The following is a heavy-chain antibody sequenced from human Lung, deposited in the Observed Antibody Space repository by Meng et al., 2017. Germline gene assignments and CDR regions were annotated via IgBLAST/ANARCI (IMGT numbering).Heavy chain of an antibody. Sequence: QGQGGQSGGEGKRAGSSVKVSCKAPGGTFNSYAISWVRQAPGQGLEWMGGIIPAFGAPNHAQKFQGRVRITADESTTTAYMELSSLRSEDTAVYFCARVERTYYDYVWGLGRFDPWGQGTLVTVSS. CDR3: ARVERTYYDYVWGLGRFDP. D-gene: IGHD3-16*01. CDR1: GGTFNSYA. V-gene: IGHV1-69*01. J-gene: IGHJ5*02. CDR2: IIPAFGAP.